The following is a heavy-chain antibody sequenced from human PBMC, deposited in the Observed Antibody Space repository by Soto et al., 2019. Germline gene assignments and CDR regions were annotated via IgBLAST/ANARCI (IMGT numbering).Heavy chain of an antibody. J-gene: IGHJ4*02. Sequence: QGQLQESGPGLVKPSETLSLSCTVSGGSISSYYCNWIRQPAGKGLEWIGRIDASGSTDYNPSLKSRVSMSVDTSKNQFSLRLSSVTAADTAVYYCARGGHDFRSGPFDYWGQGNLVTVSS. D-gene: IGHD3-3*01. CDR2: IDASGST. V-gene: IGHV4-4*07. CDR1: GGSISSYY. CDR3: ARGGHDFRSGPFDY.